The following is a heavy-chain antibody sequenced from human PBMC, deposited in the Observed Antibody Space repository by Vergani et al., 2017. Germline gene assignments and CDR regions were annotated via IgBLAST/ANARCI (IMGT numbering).Heavy chain of an antibody. V-gene: IGHV3-21*06. CDR2: IGSRGPYI. CDR3: ARDCTSGDCLDNYGMDV. Sequence: VQLVESGGGLVKPGGSLRLSCAASGFTFSDFSMSWVRQAPGKGLEWVAFIGSRGPYIYYADSVKGRFIISRDNTNNSLFLQLRSLRAEDAAVYYCARDCTSGDCLDNYGMDVWGQGATVTVSS. D-gene: IGHD2-8*01. CDR1: GFTFSDFS. J-gene: IGHJ6*02.